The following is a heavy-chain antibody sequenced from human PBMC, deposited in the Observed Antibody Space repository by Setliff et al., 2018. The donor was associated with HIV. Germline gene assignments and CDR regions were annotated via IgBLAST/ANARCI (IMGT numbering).Heavy chain of an antibody. CDR2: IIPILGIA. D-gene: IGHD3-22*01. Sequence: SVKVSCKATGGTFSCYAINWVRQAPGHGLEWMGGIIPILGIAHYAQAFRDRVTLSADKSTNIAYMRLASLRSEDTAVYSWARDKEKRYYNDSSGHYDCFDPWGQGTLVTVSS. J-gene: IGHJ5*02. CDR1: GGTFSCYA. CDR3: ARDKEKRYYNDSSGHYDCFDP. V-gene: IGHV1-69*10.